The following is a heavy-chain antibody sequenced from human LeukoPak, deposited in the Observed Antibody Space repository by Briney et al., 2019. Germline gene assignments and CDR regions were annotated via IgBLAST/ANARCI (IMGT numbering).Heavy chain of an antibody. Sequence: GGSLRLSCVTSGFTFSSYGMHWVRQAPGKGLEWVAFIRYDGSNKYYADSVKGRFTISRDNSKNTLYLQMNSLRTDDTAVYYCAKDRLTTVVMGYLDYWGQGTLVTVPS. CDR3: AKDRLTTVVMGYLDY. CDR1: GFTFSSYG. CDR2: IRYDGSNK. J-gene: IGHJ4*02. D-gene: IGHD4-23*01. V-gene: IGHV3-30*02.